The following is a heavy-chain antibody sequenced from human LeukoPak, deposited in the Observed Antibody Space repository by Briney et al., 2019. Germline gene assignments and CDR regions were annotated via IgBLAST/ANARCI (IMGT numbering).Heavy chain of an antibody. V-gene: IGHV3-21*01. CDR3: ARDETYYDFWSCYYNHKSGVDY. CDR2: ISSSSSYI. D-gene: IGHD3-3*01. Sequence: GGSLRLSCAASGFTFSSYSMNWVRQAPGKGLEWVSSISSSSSYIYYADSVKGRFTISRDNAKNSLYLQMNSLRAEDTAVYYCARDETYYDFWSCYYNHKSGVDYWGQGTLVTVSS. J-gene: IGHJ4*02. CDR1: GFTFSSYS.